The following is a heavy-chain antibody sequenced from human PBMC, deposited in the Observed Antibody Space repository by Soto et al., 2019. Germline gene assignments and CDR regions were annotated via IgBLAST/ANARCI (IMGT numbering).Heavy chain of an antibody. V-gene: IGHV1-3*01. CDR2: INAGNGNS. CDR3: ARNGVTIFGVAPGWFDP. Sequence: SVKVSCEACGYAFASCSRHWVHQATEQRLEWMGWINAGNGNSKYSQKFQGRVTITRDTSASTAYMELSSLRSEDTAVYYCARNGVTIFGVAPGWFDPWGQGTLVTVS. D-gene: IGHD3-3*01. J-gene: IGHJ5*02. CDR1: GYAFASCS.